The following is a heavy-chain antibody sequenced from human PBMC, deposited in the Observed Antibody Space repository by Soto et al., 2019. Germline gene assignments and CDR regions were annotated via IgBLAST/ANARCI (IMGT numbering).Heavy chain of an antibody. D-gene: IGHD3-22*01. Sequence: ASVKVSCKASGYTFTGYYMHWVRQAPGQGLEWMGWINPNSGGTNYAQKFQGRVTMTRDTSISTAYMELSRLRSDDTAVYYCATYYDSSGYYYIDYYGMDVWGQGTTVTVSS. J-gene: IGHJ6*02. CDR2: INPNSGGT. CDR3: ATYYDSSGYYYIDYYGMDV. V-gene: IGHV1-2*02. CDR1: GYTFTGYY.